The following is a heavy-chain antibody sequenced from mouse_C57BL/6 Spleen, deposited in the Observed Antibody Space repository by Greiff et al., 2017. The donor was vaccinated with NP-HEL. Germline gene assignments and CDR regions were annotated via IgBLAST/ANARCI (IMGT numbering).Heavy chain of an antibody. CDR1: GYTFTNYW. V-gene: IGHV1-63*01. CDR3: ARSGYDYDLAYAMDY. D-gene: IGHD2-4*01. CDR2: IYPGGGYT. J-gene: IGHJ4*01. Sequence: QVQLKESGAELVRPGTSVKMSCKASGYTFTNYWIGWAKQRPGHGLEWIGDIYPGGGYTNYNEKFKGKATLTADKSSSTAYMQFSSLTSEDSAIYYCARSGYDYDLAYAMDYWGQGTSVTVSS.